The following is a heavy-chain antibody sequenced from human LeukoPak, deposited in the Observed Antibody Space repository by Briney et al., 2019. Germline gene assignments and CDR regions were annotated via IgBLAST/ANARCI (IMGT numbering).Heavy chain of an antibody. CDR3: ASEGFYDSSGYFDY. D-gene: IGHD3-22*01. CDR2: ISYDGSNK. V-gene: IGHV3-30*04. CDR1: GFTFSSYA. J-gene: IGHJ4*02. Sequence: GGSLRLSCAASGFTFSSYAMHWVRQAPGKGLEWVAVISYDGSNKYYADSVKGRFTISRDNSKNTLYLQMNSLRAEDTAVYYCASEGFYDSSGYFDYWGQGTLVTVSS.